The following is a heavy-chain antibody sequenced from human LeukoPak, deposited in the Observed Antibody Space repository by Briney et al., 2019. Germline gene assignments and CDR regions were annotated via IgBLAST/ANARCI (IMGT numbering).Heavy chain of an antibody. CDR3: AKDHSLVHYCSSASCYASTGMDV. Sequence: GRSLRLSCAASGFTFSSYGMHWVRQAPGKGLEWVAVISYDGSNKYYADSVKGRFTISRDYSKNTLYMQTHSMRAEDTAVYYCAKDHSLVHYCSSASCYASTGMDVWGQGTTVTVSS. CDR1: GFTFSSYG. CDR2: ISYDGSNK. V-gene: IGHV3-30*18. J-gene: IGHJ6*02. D-gene: IGHD2-2*01.